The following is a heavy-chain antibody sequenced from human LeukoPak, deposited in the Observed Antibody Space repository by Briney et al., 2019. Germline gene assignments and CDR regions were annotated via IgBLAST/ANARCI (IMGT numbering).Heavy chain of an antibody. CDR3: ARDIGQWGYYDSRGHFRDF. Sequence: ASVKVSCKASGYLFHNYGFSWVRQAPGQGLEWMGWISSYNGNTKYAQELQGRVTMSTDTSTNTAYMELRSLRSDDTAVYFCARDIGQWGYYDSRGHFRDFWGQGTLVAVSS. CDR2: ISSYNGNT. J-gene: IGHJ4*02. V-gene: IGHV1-18*01. D-gene: IGHD3-22*01. CDR1: GYLFHNYG.